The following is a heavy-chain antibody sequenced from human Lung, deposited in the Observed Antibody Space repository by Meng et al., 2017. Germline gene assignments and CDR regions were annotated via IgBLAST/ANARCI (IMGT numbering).Heavy chain of an antibody. V-gene: IGHV1-2*06. CDR1: GYNFPDYW. J-gene: IGHJ4*02. D-gene: IGHD6-13*01. CDR2: IDPKSGDT. CDR3: ARDEDISAAGKLFGDY. Sequence: SVTVPRMPSGYNFPDYWLHWVRRAPGQGLEWMGRIDPKSGDTHYAQRFQGRVTMTGDTSISTAYMELSGLRSDDTAMYYCARDEDISAAGKLFGDYWGQGTLVTGYS.